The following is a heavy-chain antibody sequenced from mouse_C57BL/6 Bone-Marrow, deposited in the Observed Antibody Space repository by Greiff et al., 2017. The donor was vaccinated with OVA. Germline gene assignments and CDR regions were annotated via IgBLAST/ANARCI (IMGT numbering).Heavy chain of an antibody. CDR3: ERHGPVAY. CDR2: ILPGSGSP. CDR1: GYTFTGYW. J-gene: IGHJ3*01. V-gene: IGHV1-9*01. D-gene: IGHD1-1*01. Sequence: QVQLQQSGAELMKPGASVKLSCKATGYTFTGYWIEWVKQRPGHGLEWIGEILPGSGSPTYNEKFKGKATLTADTSSNPAYMHLRSLPTDDSAIYYCERHGPVAYWGQGTLVTVSS.